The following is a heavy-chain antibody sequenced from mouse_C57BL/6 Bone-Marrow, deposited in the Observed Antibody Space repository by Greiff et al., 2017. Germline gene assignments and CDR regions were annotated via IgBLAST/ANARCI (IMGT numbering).Heavy chain of an antibody. CDR3: SRWGLRPFYCAMDY. V-gene: IGHV1-61*01. D-gene: IGHD2-4*01. J-gene: IGHJ4*01. CDR1: GYNFTSYW. Sequence: QVQLQQPGAELVRPGSSVKLSCKASGYNFTSYWLDWVKQRPGQGLEWIGNIYPSDSETHYNQKFKDKATLTVDKSSSTAYMQLCILTSEDSAVYFFSRWGLRPFYCAMDYWGQGTSVTVSS. CDR2: IYPSDSET.